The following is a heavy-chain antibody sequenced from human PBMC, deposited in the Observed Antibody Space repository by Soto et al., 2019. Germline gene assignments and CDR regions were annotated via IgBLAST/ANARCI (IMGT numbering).Heavy chain of an antibody. Sequence: QVQLQESGPGLVKPSQTLSLTCTVSGGSISSGGYYWSWIRQHPGKGLEWIGYIYYSGSTYYNPSLKSRVTISVDTSKNQFSLKLSSVTAVDTAVYYCARGDNWNYYYYGMDVWGQGTTVTVSS. J-gene: IGHJ6*02. D-gene: IGHD1-20*01. CDR2: IYYSGST. CDR1: GGSISSGGYY. CDR3: ARGDNWNYYYYGMDV. V-gene: IGHV4-31*03.